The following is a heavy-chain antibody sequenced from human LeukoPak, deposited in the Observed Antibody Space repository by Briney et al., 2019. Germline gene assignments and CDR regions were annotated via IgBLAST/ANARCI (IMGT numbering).Heavy chain of an antibody. Sequence: GGSLRLSCAASGFTFSSYSMNWVRQAPGKGLEWVSYISSSSTIYYADSVKGRFTISRDNAKNSLYLQMNSLRAEDTAVYYCARVIGAVAGPFDYWGQGTLVTVSS. V-gene: IGHV3-48*04. CDR1: GFTFSSYS. CDR3: ARVIGAVAGPFDY. CDR2: ISSSSTI. D-gene: IGHD6-19*01. J-gene: IGHJ4*02.